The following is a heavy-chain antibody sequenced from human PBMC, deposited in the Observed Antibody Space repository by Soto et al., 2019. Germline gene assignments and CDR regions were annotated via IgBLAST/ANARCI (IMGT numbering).Heavy chain of an antibody. CDR2: IYYSGST. D-gene: IGHD3-10*01. CDR1: GGSISSYY. CDR3: ARGVLWFRAFDI. V-gene: IGHV4-59*01. Sequence: NPSETLSLTCTVSGGSISSYYWSWIRQPPGKGLEWIGYIYYSGSTNYNPSLKSRVTISVDTSKNQFSLKLSSVTAADTAVYYCARGVLWFRAFDIWGQGTMVTVSS. J-gene: IGHJ3*02.